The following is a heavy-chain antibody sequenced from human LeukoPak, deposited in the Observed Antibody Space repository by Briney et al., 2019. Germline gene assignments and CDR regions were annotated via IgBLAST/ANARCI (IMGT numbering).Heavy chain of an antibody. V-gene: IGHV3-74*01. D-gene: IGHD5-12*01. J-gene: IGHJ6*03. Sequence: QPGGSLRLSCAASGLTFSSYWMHWVRQAPGKGLVWVSRVNSDGTGTTYADCVEGRFTISRDNAKNTVYLQMHSLRAEDTAIYYCIRTLIVATSPYMDVWGKGTTVTVSS. CDR1: GLTFSSYW. CDR3: IRTLIVATSPYMDV. CDR2: VNSDGTGT.